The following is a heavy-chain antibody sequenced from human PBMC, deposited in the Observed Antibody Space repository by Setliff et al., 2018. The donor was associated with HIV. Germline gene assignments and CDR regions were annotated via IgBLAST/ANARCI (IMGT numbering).Heavy chain of an antibody. CDR2: MNTDGSST. V-gene: IGHV3-74*01. J-gene: IGHJ4*02. Sequence: GGSLRLSCAASGFTFSSYWMHWVRQAPGKGLVWVFGMNTDGSSTRYADSVKGRFTISRDNAKNMLYLQMNSLSADDTAVYYCVRGSGYYSYYFDYWGQGTLVTVSS. CDR3: VRGSGYYSYYFDY. D-gene: IGHD3-22*01. CDR1: GFTFSSYW.